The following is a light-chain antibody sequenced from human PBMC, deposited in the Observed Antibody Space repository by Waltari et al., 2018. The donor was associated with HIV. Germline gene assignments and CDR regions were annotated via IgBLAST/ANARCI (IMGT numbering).Light chain of an antibody. CDR2: KDR. Sequence: SYELTQPPSVSVSPGQTASIPCPGDKLDDTYVCWYQQKPGQSPGLVLYKDRERPSGIPQRFSGSNSGNTATLTISGTQATDEADYFCQAWDGSNGVFGGGTKLTVL. J-gene: IGLJ3*02. CDR3: QAWDGSNGV. CDR1: KLDDTY. V-gene: IGLV3-1*01.